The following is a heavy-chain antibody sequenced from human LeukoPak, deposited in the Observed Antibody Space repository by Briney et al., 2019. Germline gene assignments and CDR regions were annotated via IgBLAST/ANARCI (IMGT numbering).Heavy chain of an antibody. Sequence: SETLSLTCAVYGGSFSGYYWSWIRQPPGKGLEWIGEINHSGSTNYNPSLKSRVTISVDTSKNQFSLKLSTVTAADTAVYYCARGQAADYWGQGTLVTVSS. J-gene: IGHJ4*02. V-gene: IGHV4-34*01. D-gene: IGHD6-13*01. CDR1: GGSFSGYY. CDR3: ARGQAADY. CDR2: INHSGST.